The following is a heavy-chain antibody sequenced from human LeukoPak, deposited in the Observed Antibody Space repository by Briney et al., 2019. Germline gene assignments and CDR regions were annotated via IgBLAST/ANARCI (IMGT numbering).Heavy chain of an antibody. J-gene: IGHJ5*02. CDR1: GGSISSYY. V-gene: IGHV4-4*07. CDR2: IYTSGST. CDR3: ARGGIVGSRTNWFDP. Sequence: SETLSLTCTVSGGSISSYYWSWLRQPAGKGLEWIGRIYTSGSTNYNPSLKSRVTISVDTSKNQFSLKLSSVTAADTAVYYCARGGIVGSRTNWFDPWGQGILVTVSS. D-gene: IGHD1-26*01.